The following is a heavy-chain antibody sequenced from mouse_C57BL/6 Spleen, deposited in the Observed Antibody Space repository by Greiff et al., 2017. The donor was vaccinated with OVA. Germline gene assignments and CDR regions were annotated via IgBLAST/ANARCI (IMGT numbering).Heavy chain of an antibody. Sequence: VQLQQSGPELVKPGASVKISCKASGYTFTDYYINWVKQRPGQGLAWIGWIYPGSGNTKYNEKFKGKATLTVDTSSSTAYMQLSSLTSEDSAVYFCARLGRDFDYWGQGTTLTVSS. CDR2: IYPGSGNT. CDR1: GYTFTDYY. J-gene: IGHJ2*01. CDR3: ARLGRDFDY. D-gene: IGHD4-1*01. V-gene: IGHV1-84*01.